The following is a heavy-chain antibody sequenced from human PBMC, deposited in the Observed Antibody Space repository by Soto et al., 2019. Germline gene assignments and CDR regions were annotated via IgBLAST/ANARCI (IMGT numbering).Heavy chain of an antibody. J-gene: IGHJ4*02. V-gene: IGHV4-39*01. CDR1: GGSISITGYA. CDR3: AFGGPTTYFAGGFDY. Sequence: PSGTLSLACTASGGSISITGYAGCLIRKPPGKGLEWIGSIYYSGSTYYNPSLKSRVTISVDTSKNQFSLKLSSVTAADTAVYYCAFGGPTTYFAGGFDYWGQGTLVTVSS. CDR2: IYYSGST. D-gene: IGHD2-15*01.